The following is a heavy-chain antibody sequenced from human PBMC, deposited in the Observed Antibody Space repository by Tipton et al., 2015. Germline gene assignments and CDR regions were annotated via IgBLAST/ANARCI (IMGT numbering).Heavy chain of an antibody. CDR2: IGGSGIST. CDR3: ARVISWGWFDP. CDR1: GITFRNYA. D-gene: IGHD7-27*01. V-gene: IGHV3-23*01. Sequence: SLRLSCAASGITFRNYAMSWVRQAPGKGLEWVSAIGGSGISTFYADSLKGRFTISRDNAQNSLYLEMYSLRAEDTAVYYCARVISWGWFDPWGQGTLVTVSS. J-gene: IGHJ5*02.